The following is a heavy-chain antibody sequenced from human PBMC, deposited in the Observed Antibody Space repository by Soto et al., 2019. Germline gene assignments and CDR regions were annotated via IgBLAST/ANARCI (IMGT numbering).Heavy chain of an antibody. J-gene: IGHJ4*02. V-gene: IGHV1-69*01. CDR1: GGTFSNSA. CDR3: ARGPDSSDYYYFY. D-gene: IGHD3-22*01. CDR2: IIPLFATG. Sequence: QVQLVQSGAEVKKPGSSVKVSCKASGGTFSNSAISWVRQAPGQGLEWMGGIIPLFATGNYAQKFQGRVTSPADESTGTAYMELSSLRSGDTALYYCARGPDSSDYYYFYWGQGTLVTVSS.